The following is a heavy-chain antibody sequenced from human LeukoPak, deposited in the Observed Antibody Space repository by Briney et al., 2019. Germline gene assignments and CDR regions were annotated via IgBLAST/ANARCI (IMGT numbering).Heavy chain of an antibody. CDR3: ARDYCRSISCSDY. Sequence: SGGSLRLSCAASGLTFSSYGMHWVRQAPGKGLEWVAIIWSDGSTKYYADSLKGRFTISRDNSKNTLYLQMNSLRVEDTAVYYCARDYCRSISCSDYWGQGTLVTVSS. CDR1: GLTFSSYG. J-gene: IGHJ4*02. D-gene: IGHD2-2*01. CDR2: IWSDGSTK. V-gene: IGHV3-33*01.